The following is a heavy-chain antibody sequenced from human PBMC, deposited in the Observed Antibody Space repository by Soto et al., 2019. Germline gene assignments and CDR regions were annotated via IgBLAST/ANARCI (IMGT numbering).Heavy chain of an antibody. J-gene: IGHJ4*02. Sequence: SETLSLTCTVSGGSISSYYWSWIRQPPGKGLEWIGYIYYSGSTNYNPSLKSRVTISVDTSKNQFSLKLSSVTAADTAVYYCAREGDTALASSYDYWGPGTLVTSPQ. CDR1: GGSISSYY. V-gene: IGHV4-59*12. D-gene: IGHD5-18*01. CDR2: IYYSGST. CDR3: AREGDTALASSYDY.